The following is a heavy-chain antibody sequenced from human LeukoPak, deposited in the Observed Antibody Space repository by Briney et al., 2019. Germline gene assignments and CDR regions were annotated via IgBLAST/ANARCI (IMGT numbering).Heavy chain of an antibody. CDR2: INPNSGGT. CDR1: GYKFAANY. CDR3: ARGHAGATDY. D-gene: IGHD1-26*01. Sequence: ASVKVSCKASGYKFAANYIHWLRQAPGQGLEYMGWINPNSGGTNYAQKFQGRVTMTRDTSISTAYMELSRLRSDDTAVYYCARGHAGATDYWGQGTLVTVSS. V-gene: IGHV1-2*02. J-gene: IGHJ4*02.